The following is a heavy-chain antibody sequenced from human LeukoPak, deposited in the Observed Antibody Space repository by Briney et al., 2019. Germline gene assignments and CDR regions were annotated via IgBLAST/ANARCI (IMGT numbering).Heavy chain of an antibody. V-gene: IGHV3-30*04. CDR2: LSYDGVNA. D-gene: IGHD3-10*01. J-gene: IGHJ6*02. Sequence: GGSLGLSCVVSGFSFSDNVFHWVRQAPGKGLEWVTCLSYDGVNAFYADSVKGRFTISRDTAGGTVSLQMDNLRVEDTAVYYCARGGRRDGTVSTYYFYAMDVWGQGTAVTVSS. CDR3: ARGGRRDGTVSTYYFYAMDV. CDR1: GFSFSDNV.